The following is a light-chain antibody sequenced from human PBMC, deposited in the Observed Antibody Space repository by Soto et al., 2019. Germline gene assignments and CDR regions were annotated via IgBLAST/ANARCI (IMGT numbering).Light chain of an antibody. Sequence: AIQMTQSPSSLSASVGDRVTITCRASQGIRNDLGWYQQKPGKAPKLLIYAASSIQSGVTSRFSGSGSGTDFTLTISSLQPEDFATYYCLQDYNYPLTFGGGTKVEIK. CDR2: AAS. J-gene: IGKJ4*01. CDR3: LQDYNYPLT. V-gene: IGKV1-6*01. CDR1: QGIRND.